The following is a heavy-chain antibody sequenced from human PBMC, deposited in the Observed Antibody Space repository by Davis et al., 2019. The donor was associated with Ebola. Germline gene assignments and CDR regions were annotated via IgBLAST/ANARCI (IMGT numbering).Heavy chain of an antibody. Sequence: ASVKVSCKASGFTFTSSAMQWVRQAPGQGLEWMGWINPHNGNTNYAQNVQGRVIMTSDTATTTAYMEVGSLRSDDTAVYYCARAQFPTTSDHWGQGTLVTVSS. CDR1: GFTFTSSA. J-gene: IGHJ4*02. V-gene: IGHV1-18*01. D-gene: IGHD1-1*01. CDR2: INPHNGNT. CDR3: ARAQFPTTSDH.